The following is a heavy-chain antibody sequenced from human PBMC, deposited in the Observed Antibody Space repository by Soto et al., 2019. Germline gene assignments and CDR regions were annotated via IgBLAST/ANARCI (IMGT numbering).Heavy chain of an antibody. CDR3: AREVVVVAATPVRDWFDP. V-gene: IGHV4-59*12. Sequence: SETLSLTCTVSGGSISSYYWSWIRQPPGKGLEWIGYIYYSGSTNYNPSLKSRVTISVDTSKNQFSLKLSTVTAADTAVYYCAREVVVVAATPVRDWFDPWGQGTLVTSPQ. CDR2: IYYSGST. D-gene: IGHD2-15*01. J-gene: IGHJ5*02. CDR1: GGSISSYY.